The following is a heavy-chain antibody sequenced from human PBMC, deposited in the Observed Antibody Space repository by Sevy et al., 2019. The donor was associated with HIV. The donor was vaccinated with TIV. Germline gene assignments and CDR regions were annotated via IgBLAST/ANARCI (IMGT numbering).Heavy chain of an antibody. V-gene: IGHV4-39*01. CDR3: ARQGEQQLVRLYFQH. CDR2: IYYSGST. Sequence: SETLSLTCTVSGGAISSSSYYWGWIRQPPGKGLQWIGSIYYSGSTSYNPSLKSRVTISVDTSKIQFSLKLSSVTAADTAVHSCARQGEQQLVRLYFQHWGQGTLVTVSS. CDR1: GGAISSSSYY. D-gene: IGHD6-13*01. J-gene: IGHJ1*01.